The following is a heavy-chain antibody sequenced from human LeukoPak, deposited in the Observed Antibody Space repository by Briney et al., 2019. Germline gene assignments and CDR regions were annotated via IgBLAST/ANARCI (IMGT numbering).Heavy chain of an antibody. Sequence: SETLSLTCTVSGGPISSYYWSWIRQPAGKGLEWIGRIYTSGSTNYNPSLKSRVTMSVDTSKNQFSLKLSSVTAADTAVYYCARDLGSSGWYGSYYFDYWGQGTLVTVSS. V-gene: IGHV4-4*07. CDR3: ARDLGSSGWYGSYYFDY. CDR1: GGPISSYY. J-gene: IGHJ4*02. D-gene: IGHD6-19*01. CDR2: IYTSGST.